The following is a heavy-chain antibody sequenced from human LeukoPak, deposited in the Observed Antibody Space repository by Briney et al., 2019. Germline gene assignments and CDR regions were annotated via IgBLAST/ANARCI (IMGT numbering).Heavy chain of an antibody. CDR3: AKDWGVGAEYYFDY. CDR1: GFTFSTAS. Sequence: GGSLRLSCAASGFTFSTASLHWVRQAPGRGLEWVSAFDTGFGTYYPDSLKGRFTISRDNSKNTLFLQMNSLRAEDTAVYYCAKDWGVGAEYYFDYWGQGTLVTVSS. J-gene: IGHJ4*02. D-gene: IGHD1-26*01. V-gene: IGHV3-23*01. CDR2: FDTGFGT.